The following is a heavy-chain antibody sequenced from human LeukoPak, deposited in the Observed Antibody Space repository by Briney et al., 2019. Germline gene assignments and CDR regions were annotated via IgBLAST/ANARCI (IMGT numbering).Heavy chain of an antibody. D-gene: IGHD2-2*01. CDR3: ARDTPYCSSTSCHPGAGKWFDP. Sequence: ASVKVSCKASGYTFTSYGISWVRQAPGQGLEWMGWISAYNGNTNYAQKLQGRVTMTTDTSTSTAYMELRGLRSDDTAVYYCARDTPYCSSTSCHPGAGKWFDPWGQGTLVTVSS. V-gene: IGHV1-18*01. CDR2: ISAYNGNT. CDR1: GYTFTSYG. J-gene: IGHJ5*02.